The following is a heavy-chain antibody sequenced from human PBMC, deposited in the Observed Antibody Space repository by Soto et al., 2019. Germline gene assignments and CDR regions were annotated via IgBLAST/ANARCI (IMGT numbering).Heavy chain of an antibody. D-gene: IGHD7-27*01. V-gene: IGHV3-21*01. J-gene: IGHJ6*03. CDR2: ISSSSSYI. CDR1: GFTFSSYS. Sequence: EVQLVESGGGLVKPGGSLRLSCAASGFTFSSYSMNWVRQAPGKGLEWVSSISSSSSYIYYADSVKGRFTISRDNAKNSLYLQMNSLRPEDTAVYYCAIPWGHYYYYYYMDVWGKGTMVTVSS. CDR3: AIPWGHYYYYYYMDV.